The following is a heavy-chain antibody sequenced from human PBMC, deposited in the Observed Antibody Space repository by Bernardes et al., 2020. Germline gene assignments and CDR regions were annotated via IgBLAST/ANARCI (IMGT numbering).Heavy chain of an antibody. V-gene: IGHV3-21*01. Sequence: GGSLRLSCAASGFTFSSYSMNWFRQAPGKGLEWVSSISSRSSYIYYSDSVKGRFTISRDDAKNSLFLQMNSLRVEDTAVYSCARTASSGYYPNYSYFGMDVWGNGTAVTVSS. CDR3: ARTASSGYYPNYSYFGMDV. D-gene: IGHD3-22*01. CDR1: GFTFSSYS. CDR2: ISSRSSYI. J-gene: IGHJ6*04.